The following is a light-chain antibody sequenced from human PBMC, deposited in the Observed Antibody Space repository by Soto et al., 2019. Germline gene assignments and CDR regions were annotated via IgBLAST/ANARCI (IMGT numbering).Light chain of an antibody. CDR3: QQYGSSPTT. CDR2: GAS. J-gene: IGKJ1*01. Sequence: EIVLTQSPFTLSLSPGERSTLSCIASQSVSSSYLAWYQQKPGQAPRLLIYGASSRATGIPDRFSGSGSGTDFTLTISRLEPEDFAVYYCQQYGSSPTTFGQGTKVDIK. V-gene: IGKV3-20*01. CDR1: QSVSSSY.